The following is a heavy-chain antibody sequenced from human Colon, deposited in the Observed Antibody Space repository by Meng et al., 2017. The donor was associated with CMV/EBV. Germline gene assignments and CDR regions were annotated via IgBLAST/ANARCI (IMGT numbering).Heavy chain of an antibody. Sequence: SETLSLTCTVSGGSISSGGYYWSWIRQHPGKGLEWIGYIYYSRSTYYNPSLKSRVTISVDTSKNQFSLKLSSVTAADTAVYYCARDSPFYGMDVWGQGTTVTVSS. V-gene: IGHV4-31*03. J-gene: IGHJ6*02. CDR3: ARDSPFYGMDV. CDR2: IYYSRST. CDR1: GGSISSGGYY.